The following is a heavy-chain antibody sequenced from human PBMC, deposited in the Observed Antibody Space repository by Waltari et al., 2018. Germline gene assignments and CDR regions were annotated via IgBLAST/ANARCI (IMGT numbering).Heavy chain of an antibody. J-gene: IGHJ5*02. Sequence: QLQLQESGPGLVKPSETLSLTCTVSGGSISSSSFYWGWIRQPPGKGLEWIGSIYYSGSTYYTPSLKSRVTISVDTSKNQFSLKLSSVTAADTAVYYCARYLGGFDPWGQGTLVTVSS. CDR1: GGSISSSSFY. D-gene: IGHD3-16*01. CDR2: IYYSGST. CDR3: ARYLGGFDP. V-gene: IGHV4-39*01.